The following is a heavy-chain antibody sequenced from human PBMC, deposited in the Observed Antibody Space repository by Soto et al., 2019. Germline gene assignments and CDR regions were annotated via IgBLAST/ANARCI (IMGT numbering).Heavy chain of an antibody. CDR2: VYHSGST. Sequence: QVQLQESGPGLVNASGTLSLTCGVSGGSISTNNWWSWVRQPPGQGLEWIAEVYHSGSTNYNPSLKSRLAISVVKSKNQFSLRLTSVTAADSAVYYCARAKLCNTLSCPHSFDTWGQGTLVTVSS. CDR3: ARAKLCNTLSCPHSFDT. V-gene: IGHV4-4*02. D-gene: IGHD2-2*01. CDR1: GGSISTNNW. J-gene: IGHJ4*02.